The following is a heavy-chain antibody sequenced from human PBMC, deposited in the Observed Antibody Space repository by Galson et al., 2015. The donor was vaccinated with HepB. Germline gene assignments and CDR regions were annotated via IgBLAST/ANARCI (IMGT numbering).Heavy chain of an antibody. CDR2: IWYDGSNK. CDR1: GFTFSSYG. V-gene: IGHV3-33*01. J-gene: IGHJ4*02. CDR3: ARERASVEMATFDY. Sequence: SLRLSCAASGFTFSSYGMHWVRQAPGKGLEWVAVIWYDGSNKYYADSVKGRFTISRDNSKNTLYLQINSLRAEDTAVYYCARERASVEMATFDYWGQGTLVTVSS. D-gene: IGHD5-24*01.